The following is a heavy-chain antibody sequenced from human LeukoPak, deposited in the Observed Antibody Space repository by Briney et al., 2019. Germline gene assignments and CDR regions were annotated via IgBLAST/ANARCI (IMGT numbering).Heavy chain of an antibody. Sequence: SETLSLTCTVSGGSISSYYWSWIRQPPGKGLELIGYIYYRGSANYNPSLKSRVTISVDTSKNHFSLKLNSVTAADTAVYYCARPMTRRYCSGGSCLDAFDIWGQGTMVTVSS. D-gene: IGHD2-15*01. CDR2: IYYRGSA. J-gene: IGHJ3*02. V-gene: IGHV4-59*01. CDR3: ARPMTRRYCSGGSCLDAFDI. CDR1: GGSISSYY.